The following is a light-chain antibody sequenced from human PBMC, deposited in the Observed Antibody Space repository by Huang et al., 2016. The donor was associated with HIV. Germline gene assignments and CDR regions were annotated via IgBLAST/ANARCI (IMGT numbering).Light chain of an antibody. V-gene: IGKV1-13*02. J-gene: IGKJ4*01. CDR2: DAS. CDR1: QAITSA. CDR3: QQFSSYPPT. Sequence: AIQLTQSPPSLSASIGDRVTITCRASQAITSALAWYQQRPGKPPKLLIYDASTLESGVPSKFSGVGSGTDFALTINSLQPGDFATYYCQQFSSYPPTFGGGTKVEIK.